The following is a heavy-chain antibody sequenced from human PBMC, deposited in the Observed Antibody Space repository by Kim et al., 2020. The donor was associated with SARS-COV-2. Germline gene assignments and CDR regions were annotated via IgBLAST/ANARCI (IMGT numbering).Heavy chain of an antibody. D-gene: IGHD6-19*01. Sequence: AQTLQGRVTMTTDTSTSTAYMELSSLRSDDTAVYYCARTRGWLGSYYFDYWGQGTLVTVSS. V-gene: IGHV1-18*01. CDR3: ARTRGWLGSYYFDY. J-gene: IGHJ4*02.